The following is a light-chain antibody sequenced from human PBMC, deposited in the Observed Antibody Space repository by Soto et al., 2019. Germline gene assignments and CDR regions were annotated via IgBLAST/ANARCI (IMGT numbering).Light chain of an antibody. CDR3: SSYTTSNTRQIV. V-gene: IGLV2-14*03. Sequence: QSALTQPASVSGSPVQSITISCTGTSSDVGGYNYLSLDQHHPGKAPKLIIYDVTNRPSGVSNPFSVSKSGNTDYLTISRLQPEDEADYYFSSYTTSNTRQIVFGTGTKLTVL. J-gene: IGLJ1*01. CDR1: SSDVGGYNY. CDR2: DVT.